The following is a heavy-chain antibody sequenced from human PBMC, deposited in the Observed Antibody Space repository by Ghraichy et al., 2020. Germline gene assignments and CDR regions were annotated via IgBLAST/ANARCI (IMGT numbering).Heavy chain of an antibody. CDR3: ARKASDYCGYAGHRAFDY. J-gene: IGHJ4*02. Sequence: SETLSLTCSVSGDSVRSGCHHWSWIRQSPEKGLEWIGNVYHNGSSSYNPSLKRRATISVDTSKNQFSLNFRSLAVADTAVYYCARKASDYCGYAGHRAFDYWGQRILGTVSS. CDR2: VYHNGSS. D-gene: IGHD4-23*01. CDR1: GDSVRSGCHH. V-gene: IGHV4-61*01.